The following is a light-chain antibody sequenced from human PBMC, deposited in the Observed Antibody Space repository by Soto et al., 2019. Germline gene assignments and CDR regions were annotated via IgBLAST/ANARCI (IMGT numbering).Light chain of an antibody. CDR1: QSLLYSNRYNS. J-gene: IGKJ1*01. V-gene: IGKV2-28*01. CDR3: MQSRQTPWT. CDR2: LDS. Sequence: DIVMTESPLSLPVIPGESVSVSCRSSQSLLYSNRYNSLDWYLQKPGQSPQILIYLDSNRASGVPGRLRGSGSGTDFTLTISGVEAEDVGVYYCMQSRQTPWTCGQGTKVDIK.